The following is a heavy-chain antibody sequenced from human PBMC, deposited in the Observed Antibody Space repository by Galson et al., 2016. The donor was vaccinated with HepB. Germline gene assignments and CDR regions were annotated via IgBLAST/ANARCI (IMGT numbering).Heavy chain of an antibody. Sequence: SVKVSCKASGYSFTDYFIYWVRQAPGQGLEWVGWINPNTGGTNYAQSFQGRVTMTRDTSISTGYMELSRLRSDDTAMYYCARGDWNPGYWGQGTQVTVSS. CDR1: GYSFTDYF. D-gene: IGHD1-1*01. CDR3: ARGDWNPGY. V-gene: IGHV1-2*02. CDR2: INPNTGGT. J-gene: IGHJ4*02.